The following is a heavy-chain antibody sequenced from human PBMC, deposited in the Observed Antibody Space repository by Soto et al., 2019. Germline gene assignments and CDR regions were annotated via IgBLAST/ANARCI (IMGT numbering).Heavy chain of an antibody. J-gene: IGHJ4*02. D-gene: IGHD3-22*01. Sequence: QVQLVQSGAEVKKPGSSVKVSCKASGGTFSSYAISWVRQAPGQGLEWMGGIIPIFGTAHYAQKFQGRVTITADESTSTAYMELSRMRSEDSAVYYCSSDSSGYCARPFRYWGEGTLVTVSS. CDR1: GGTFSSYA. CDR2: IIPIFGTA. V-gene: IGHV1-69*01. CDR3: SSDSSGYCARPFRY.